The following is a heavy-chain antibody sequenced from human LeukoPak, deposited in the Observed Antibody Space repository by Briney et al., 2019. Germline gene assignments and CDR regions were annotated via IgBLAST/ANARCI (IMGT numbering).Heavy chain of an antibody. CDR3: ARAFLVGYSPEEYFFDY. CDR2: IYHSGRT. CDR1: GGSISYYY. J-gene: IGHJ4*02. V-gene: IGHV4-38-2*02. D-gene: IGHD2-15*01. Sequence: SETLSLTCTVSGGSISYYYWSWIRQPPGKGLEWIGSIYHSGRTFYNPSLKSRVTISVDTSKNQFSLKLTSVTAADTAVYYCARAFLVGYSPEEYFFDYWGQGTLVTVSS.